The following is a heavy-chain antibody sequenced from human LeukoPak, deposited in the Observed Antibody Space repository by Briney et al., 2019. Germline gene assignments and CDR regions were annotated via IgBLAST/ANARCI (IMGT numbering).Heavy chain of an antibody. V-gene: IGHV1-69*05. D-gene: IGHD4-11*01. CDR2: IIPMFGTT. J-gene: IGHJ6*03. Sequence: SVKVSCKASGGTFSSYAISWVRQAPGQGLEWMGRIIPMFGTTNYAQNLQGRVTITTDESTSTAYMEVSSLRIEDTAVYYCASVTVTTWAPDGHMDVWGKGTTVTVSS. CDR1: GGTFSSYA. CDR3: ASVTVTTWAPDGHMDV.